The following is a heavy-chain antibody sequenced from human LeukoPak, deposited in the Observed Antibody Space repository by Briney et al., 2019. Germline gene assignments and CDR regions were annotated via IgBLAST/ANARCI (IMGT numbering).Heavy chain of an antibody. V-gene: IGHV3-9*01. Sequence: GRSLRLSCAASGFTFDDYAMHWVRQAPGKGLEWVSGISWNSGSIGYADSVKGRSTISRDNAKNSLYLQMNSLRAEDTALYYCAKGIPYYDILTGYYSAFDIWGQGTMVTVSS. CDR1: GFTFDDYA. D-gene: IGHD3-9*01. CDR3: AKGIPYYDILTGYYSAFDI. CDR2: ISWNSGSI. J-gene: IGHJ3*02.